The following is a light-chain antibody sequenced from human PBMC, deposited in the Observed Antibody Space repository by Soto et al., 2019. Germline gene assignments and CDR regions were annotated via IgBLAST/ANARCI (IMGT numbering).Light chain of an antibody. CDR2: LGS. CDR1: QSLLHSNGYNY. J-gene: IGKJ5*01. CDR3: MQALQTPFT. V-gene: IGKV2-28*01. Sequence: DIVMTQSPLSLPVTPGEPASISCRSSQSLLHSNGYNYLDWYLQKLGQSPQLLIYLGSNRASGVPDRFSGSGSGTYFTRKISSVATEDVGVYYCMQALQTPFTFGQGTRLEIK.